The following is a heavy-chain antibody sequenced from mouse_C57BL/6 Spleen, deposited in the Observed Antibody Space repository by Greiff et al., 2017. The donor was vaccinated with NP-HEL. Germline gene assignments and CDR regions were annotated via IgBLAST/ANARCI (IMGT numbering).Heavy chain of an antibody. J-gene: IGHJ3*01. CDR3: ARLGDYDEGFAY. CDR2: IYPGDGDT. CDR1: GYAFSSSW. Sequence: QVQLQQSGPELVKPGASVKISCKASGYAFSSSWMNWVKQRPGKGLEWIGRIYPGDGDTNYNGKFKGKATLTADKSSSTAYMQLSSLTSEDSAVYFCARLGDYDEGFAYWGQGTLVTVSA. V-gene: IGHV1-82*01. D-gene: IGHD2-4*01.